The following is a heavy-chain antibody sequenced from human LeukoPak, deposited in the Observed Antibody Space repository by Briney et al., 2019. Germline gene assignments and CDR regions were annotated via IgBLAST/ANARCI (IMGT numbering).Heavy chain of an antibody. CDR2: TTVSGFTT. Sequence: GGSLRLSCAASGFTFRNFAMSWVRQAPGKGLEWVSTTTVSGFTTYYADSVKGRFTISRDNSNNTLYLQMNSLRAEDTAVYYCARGRYQLDYWGQGTLVPVSS. J-gene: IGHJ4*02. D-gene: IGHD3-16*01. V-gene: IGHV3-23*01. CDR1: GFTFRNFA. CDR3: ARGRYQLDY.